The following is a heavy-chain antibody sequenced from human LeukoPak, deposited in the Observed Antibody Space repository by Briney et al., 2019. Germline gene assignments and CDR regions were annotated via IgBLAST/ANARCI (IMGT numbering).Heavy chain of an antibody. D-gene: IGHD1-26*01. J-gene: IGHJ4*02. CDR3: AKAAYSGSYFDY. Sequence: GGSLRLSCAASGFTFDDYAMHWVRQAPGKGLEWVSGISWNSGSIGYADSVKGRFTISRDNAKNSLYLQMNGLRAEDMALYYCAKAAYSGSYFDYWGQGTLVTVSS. V-gene: IGHV3-9*03. CDR1: GFTFDDYA. CDR2: ISWNSGSI.